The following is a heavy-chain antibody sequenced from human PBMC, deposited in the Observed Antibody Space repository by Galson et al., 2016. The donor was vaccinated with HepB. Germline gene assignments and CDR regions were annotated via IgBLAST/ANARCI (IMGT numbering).Heavy chain of an antibody. Sequence: SLRLSCAASGFTFSSYAMSWVRQAPGKGLEWVSAISGSGNSTYYADSVKGRFTISRDNSKNTLFLQMNSLSPEDTAVYYCARDTSSSIRADWWGQGTLVTVSS. CDR2: ISGSGNST. J-gene: IGHJ4*02. V-gene: IGHV3-23*01. CDR1: GFTFSSYA. D-gene: IGHD2-21*01. CDR3: ARDTSSSIRADW.